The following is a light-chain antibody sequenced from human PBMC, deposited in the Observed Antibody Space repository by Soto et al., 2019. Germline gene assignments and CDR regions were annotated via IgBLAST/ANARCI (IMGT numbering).Light chain of an antibody. CDR2: GVS. J-gene: IGKJ2*01. CDR3: QQYGGSAYT. V-gene: IGKV3-20*01. CDR1: QSISSSY. Sequence: EIVLTQSRGTLSLSPGEGATLSCRASQSISSSYLAWYQQKPGQAPRLLIYGVSSRAAGIPDRFSGSGSGTDFTLTISRLEPEDFAVYYCQQYGGSAYTFGQGTKLEI.